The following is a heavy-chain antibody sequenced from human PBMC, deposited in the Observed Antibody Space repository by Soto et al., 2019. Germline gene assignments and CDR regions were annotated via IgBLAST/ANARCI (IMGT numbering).Heavy chain of an antibody. D-gene: IGHD3-10*01. J-gene: IGHJ6*02. CDR2: IYYSGST. V-gene: IGHV4-61*01. CDR1: GGSVSSGSYY. CDR3: ARDSSFGSGSYGMDV. Sequence: ETLSLTCTVSGGSVSSGSYYWSWIRQPPGKGLEWIGYIYYSGSTNYNPSLKSRVTISVDTSKNQFSLKLSSVTAADTAVYYCARDSSFGSGSYGMDVWGQGTTVTVSS.